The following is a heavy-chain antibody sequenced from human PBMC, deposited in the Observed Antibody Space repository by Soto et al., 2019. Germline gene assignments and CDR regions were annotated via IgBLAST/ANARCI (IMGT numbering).Heavy chain of an antibody. CDR3: ARDPPILYYYGMDD. V-gene: IGHV1-2*02. CDR2: INPNSGGT. CDR1: GYTFTGYY. J-gene: IGHJ6*02. Sequence: GAAVKCSFKASGYTFTGYYMHWVRQAPGQGLECMGWINPNSGGTNYAQKFQGRVTMTRDTSISTAYMELSRLRSDDTAVYYCARDPPILYYYGMDDWGQSTTVTVS.